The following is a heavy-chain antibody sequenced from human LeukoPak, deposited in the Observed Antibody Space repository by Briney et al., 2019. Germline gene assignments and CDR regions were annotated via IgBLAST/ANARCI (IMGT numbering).Heavy chain of an antibody. V-gene: IGHV4-39*01. CDR1: GGSISSSTSY. J-gene: IGHJ4*02. CDR2: IYYSGST. CDR3: ARYYCGGDCYSGYFDY. D-gene: IGHD2-21*02. Sequence: SETLSLTCTVFGGSISSSTSYWGWIRQPPGKGLEWIGNIYYSGSTYYNPSLKSRVTISVDTSKKQFSLRLSSVTAADTAVYYCARYYCGGDCYSGYFDYWGQGTLATVSS.